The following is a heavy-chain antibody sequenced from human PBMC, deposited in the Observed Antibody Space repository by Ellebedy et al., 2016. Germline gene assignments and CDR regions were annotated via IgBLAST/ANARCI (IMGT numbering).Heavy chain of an antibody. Sequence: SVKVSXXASGGTFSSYAISWVRQAPGQGLEWMGGIIPIFGTANYAQKFQGRVTITADESTSTAYMELSSLRSEDTAVYYCAREYEYSSSSSYYYYMDVWGKGTTVTVSS. D-gene: IGHD6-6*01. J-gene: IGHJ6*03. CDR3: AREYEYSSSSSYYYYMDV. CDR1: GGTFSSYA. CDR2: IIPIFGTA. V-gene: IGHV1-69*13.